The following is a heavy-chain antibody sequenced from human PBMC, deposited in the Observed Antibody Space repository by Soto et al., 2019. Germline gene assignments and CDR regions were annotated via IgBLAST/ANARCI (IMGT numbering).Heavy chain of an antibody. CDR2: INPDSGRT. CDR1: GYTFTGYY. CDR3: SLSFSQTNIDV. J-gene: IGHJ6*01. Sequence: QVQLVQSGPEVGKPGASVKVSCKASGYTFTGYYLHWVRQAPGQGLEWMGYINPDSGRTRYAQKFQGTVTMTRDTAITTADLELSSLKYDDSAIFSCSLSFSQTNIDVWGQWTTVIVSS. V-gene: IGHV1-2*02.